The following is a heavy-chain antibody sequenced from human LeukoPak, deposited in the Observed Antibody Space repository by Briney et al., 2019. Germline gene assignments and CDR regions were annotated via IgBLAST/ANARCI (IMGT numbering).Heavy chain of an antibody. CDR3: ARDLVGYCSGGSCNEAGYFQH. J-gene: IGHJ1*01. CDR1: GYTFTSCY. Sequence: GASVKVSCKASGYTFTSCYMHWVRQAPGQGLEWMGIINPSGGSTSYAQKFQGRVTMTRDTSTSTVYMELSSLRSEDTAVYYCARDLVGYCSGGSCNEAGYFQHWGQGTLVTVSS. CDR2: INPSGGST. V-gene: IGHV1-46*01. D-gene: IGHD2-15*01.